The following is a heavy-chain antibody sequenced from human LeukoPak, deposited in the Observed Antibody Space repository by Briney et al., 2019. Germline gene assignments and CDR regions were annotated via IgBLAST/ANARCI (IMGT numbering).Heavy chain of an antibody. Sequence: SKTLSLTCTVSGGSISSYYWSWIRQPAGKGLEWIGRIYTSGSTNYNPSLKSRVTISVDKSKNQFSLKLSSVTAADTAVYYCARNRPVYSSGYFDLWGRGTLVTVSS. J-gene: IGHJ2*01. CDR1: GGSISSYY. V-gene: IGHV4-4*07. CDR3: ARNRPVYSSGYFDL. CDR2: IYTSGST. D-gene: IGHD6-19*01.